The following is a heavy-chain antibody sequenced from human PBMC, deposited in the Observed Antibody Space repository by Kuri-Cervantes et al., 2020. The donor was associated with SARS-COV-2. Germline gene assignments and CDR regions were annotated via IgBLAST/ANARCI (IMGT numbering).Heavy chain of an antibody. Sequence: GESLKISCEASGYSFSSYSMNWVRQVPGKGLEWVSSISSSSSYIYYADSVKGRFTISRDNAKNSLYLQMNSLRAEDTAVYYCARLPTVTTPHHYYYYMDVWGKGTTVTVSS. CDR2: ISSSSSYI. V-gene: IGHV3-21*01. D-gene: IGHD4-11*01. CDR3: ARLPTVTTPHHYYYYMDV. J-gene: IGHJ6*03. CDR1: GYSFSSYS.